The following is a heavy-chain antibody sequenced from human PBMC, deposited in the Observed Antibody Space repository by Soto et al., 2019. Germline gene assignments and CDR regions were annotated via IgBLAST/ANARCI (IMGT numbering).Heavy chain of an antibody. CDR3: ARDRGGLQTQRERFGAFDI. CDR2: IYHSGST. Sequence: PSETLSLTCAVSGGSISSGGYSWSWIRQPPGKGLEWIGYIYHSGSTYYNPSLKSRVTISVDRSKNQFSLKLSSVTAADTAVYYCARDRGGLQTQRERFGAFDIWGQGTMVTVSS. J-gene: IGHJ3*02. V-gene: IGHV4-30-2*01. CDR1: GGSISSGGYS. D-gene: IGHD4-4*01.